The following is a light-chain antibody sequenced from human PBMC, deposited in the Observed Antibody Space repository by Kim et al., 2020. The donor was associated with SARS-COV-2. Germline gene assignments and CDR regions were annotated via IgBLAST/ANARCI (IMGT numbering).Light chain of an antibody. CDR2: SAS. CDR3: QNYDSAPYT. J-gene: IGKJ4*01. V-gene: IGKV1-27*01. Sequence: ASVGDRVTSTCRSSQGISNHLVWYQQRPGNSPQLLLYSASTLQPGVPSRFSGSGSGTEFTLTITGLQPEDVATYYCQNYDSAPYTCGGGTKVDIK. CDR1: QGISNH.